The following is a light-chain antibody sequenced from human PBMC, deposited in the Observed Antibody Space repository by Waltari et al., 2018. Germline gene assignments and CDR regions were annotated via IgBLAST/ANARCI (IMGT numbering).Light chain of an antibody. CDR3: QQSYSTLWT. Sequence: DIQLTHSPSSLSASVGDRVTITCRASQSISSYLNGYQQNPGKAPKLLIYAASSLQSGVPSRFSGSGSGTDFTLTISSLQPEDFATYYCQQSYSTLWTFGQGTKVEIK. CDR2: AAS. J-gene: IGKJ1*01. CDR1: QSISSY. V-gene: IGKV1-39*01.